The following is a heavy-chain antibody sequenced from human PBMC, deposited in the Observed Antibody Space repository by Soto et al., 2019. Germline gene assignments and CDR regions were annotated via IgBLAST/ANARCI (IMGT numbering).Heavy chain of an antibody. J-gene: IGHJ3*02. CDR1: GYTFTGYY. Sequence: WASVKVSCKASGYTFTGYYMHWVRQAPGQGLEWMGWINPNSGGTNYAQKFQGRVTMTRDTSISTAYMELSRLRSDDTAVYYCASWDLSSGYYSVAAFDIWGQGTMVTVSS. CDR3: ASWDLSSGYYSVAAFDI. V-gene: IGHV1-2*02. CDR2: INPNSGGT. D-gene: IGHD3-22*01.